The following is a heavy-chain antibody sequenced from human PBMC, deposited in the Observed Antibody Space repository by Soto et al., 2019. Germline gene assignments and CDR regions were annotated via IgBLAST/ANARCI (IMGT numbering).Heavy chain of an antibody. CDR1: GGSISSYY. J-gene: IGHJ4*02. CDR3: ARDYNDILTGYYTGFDY. CDR2: IYYSGST. Sequence: SETLSLTCTVSGGSISSYYWSWIRQPPGKGLEWIGYIYYSGSTNYNPSLKSRVTISVDTSKNQFSLKLSSVTAADTAVYYCARDYNDILTGYYTGFDYWGQGTLVTVSS. V-gene: IGHV4-59*01. D-gene: IGHD3-9*01.